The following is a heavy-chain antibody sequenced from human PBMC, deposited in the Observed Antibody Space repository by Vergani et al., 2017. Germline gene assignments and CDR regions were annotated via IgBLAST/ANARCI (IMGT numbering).Heavy chain of an antibody. CDR2: IRYDGSNK. J-gene: IGHJ4*02. Sequence: QVQLVESGGGVVQPGGSLRLSCAASGFTFSSYGMHWVRQAPGKGLEWVAFIRYDGSNKYYADSVKGRFTISRDNSKNTLYLQMNSLRAEDTAVYYCARIYGSGSYHVGNYFDYWGQGTLVTVSS. CDR3: ARIYGSGSYHVGNYFDY. CDR1: GFTFSSYG. D-gene: IGHD3-10*01. V-gene: IGHV3-30*02.